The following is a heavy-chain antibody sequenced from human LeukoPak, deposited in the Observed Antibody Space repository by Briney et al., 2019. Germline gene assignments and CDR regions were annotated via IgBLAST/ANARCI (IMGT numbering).Heavy chain of an antibody. CDR3: ATQMVGATTIDH. V-gene: IGHV3-7*01. Sequence: GGSLRLSCAASGFTFSKYWMTWVRQAPGKGLEWVANMDEIGSEKYYVDSVKGRFTISRDNAKNSLYLQMNSLRAEDAAVYYCATQMVGATTIDHWGQGTLVTVSS. CDR1: GFTFSKYW. J-gene: IGHJ4*02. CDR2: MDEIGSEK. D-gene: IGHD1-26*01.